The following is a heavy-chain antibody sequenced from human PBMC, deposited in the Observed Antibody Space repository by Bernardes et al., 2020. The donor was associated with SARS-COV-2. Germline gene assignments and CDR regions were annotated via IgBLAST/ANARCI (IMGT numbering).Heavy chain of an antibody. D-gene: IGHD5-18*01. CDR1: GGSISSYY. V-gene: IGHV4-59*01. J-gene: IGHJ6*02. Sequence: SETLSPTCTVSGGSISSYYWSWIRQPPGKGLEWIGYIYYSGSTNYNPSLKSRVTISVDTSKNQFSLKLSSVTAADTAVYYCASGGYSYGYYYYYGMDVWGQGTTVTVSS. CDR3: ASGGYSYGYYYYYGMDV. CDR2: IYYSGST.